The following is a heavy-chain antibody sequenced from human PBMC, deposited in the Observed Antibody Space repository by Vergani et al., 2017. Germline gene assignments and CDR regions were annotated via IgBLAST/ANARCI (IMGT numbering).Heavy chain of an antibody. Sequence: QVQLVQSGAEVKKPGASVKVSCKASGYTFTGYYMHWVRQAPGQGLEWMGWINPNSGGTNYAQKFQGRVTMTRDTSISTAYMELSRLRSDDTAVYYCGRDGEMATIIPVYMDVWGKGTTVTVSS. CDR1: GYTFTGYY. CDR3: GRDGEMATIIPVYMDV. D-gene: IGHD5-24*01. CDR2: INPNSGGT. V-gene: IGHV1-2*02. J-gene: IGHJ6*03.